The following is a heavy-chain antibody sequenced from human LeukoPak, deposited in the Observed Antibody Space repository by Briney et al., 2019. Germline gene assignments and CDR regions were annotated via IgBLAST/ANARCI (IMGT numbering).Heavy chain of an antibody. Sequence: SETLSLTCTVSGXSISSSSHYWGWFRQPPGKGLEWIGYIYYSGSSFCNPSLKSRVTMSVDTSKNQFSLRLNSVTAADTAVYYCARGPTVTTDYWGQGTLVTVSS. J-gene: IGHJ4*02. CDR1: GXSISSSSHY. V-gene: IGHV4-39*01. D-gene: IGHD4-17*01. CDR3: ARGPTVTTDY. CDR2: IYYSGSS.